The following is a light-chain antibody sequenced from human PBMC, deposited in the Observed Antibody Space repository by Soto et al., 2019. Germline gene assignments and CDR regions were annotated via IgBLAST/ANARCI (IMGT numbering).Light chain of an antibody. J-gene: IGKJ1*01. CDR2: SAS. CDR1: QGIRNE. Sequence: AIQMTQSPSSVSASVGDRVTITCRASQGIRNELGWYQQKPGKAPKLLIYSASSLPSGVPSRLSGHGSGTDFILTISGLQPEDFATYFCLHDFTYPRAFGQGNKV. CDR3: LHDFTYPRA. V-gene: IGKV1-6*01.